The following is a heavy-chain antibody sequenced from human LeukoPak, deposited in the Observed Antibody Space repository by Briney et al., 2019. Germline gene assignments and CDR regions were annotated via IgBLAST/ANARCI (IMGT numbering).Heavy chain of an antibody. J-gene: IGHJ1*01. Sequence: PGGSLRLSCAASGLTFNNYWMHWVRQAPGKGLLWVSRINTDGSSTNYADSVKGRFTIPRDNAKNTVYLQMNSLRADDTAVYYCAAYDNSGYSKKYFQHWGQGTLVTVSS. CDR2: INTDGSST. V-gene: IGHV3-74*01. CDR3: AAYDNSGYSKKYFQH. D-gene: IGHD3-22*01. CDR1: GLTFNNYW.